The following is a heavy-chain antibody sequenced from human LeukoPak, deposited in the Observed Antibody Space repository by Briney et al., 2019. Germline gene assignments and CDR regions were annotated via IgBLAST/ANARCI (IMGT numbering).Heavy chain of an antibody. J-gene: IGHJ4*02. CDR1: GGTFSSYA. D-gene: IGHD6-6*01. CDR3: RYSSSAQYFDY. V-gene: IGHV1-69*13. CDR2: IIPIFGTA. Sequence: GASVKVSCKASGGTFSSYAISWVRQAPGQGLEWMGGIIPIFGTANYAQKFQGRVTITADESTSTAYMELSSLRAEDTAVYYCRYSSSAQYFDYWGQGTLVTVSS.